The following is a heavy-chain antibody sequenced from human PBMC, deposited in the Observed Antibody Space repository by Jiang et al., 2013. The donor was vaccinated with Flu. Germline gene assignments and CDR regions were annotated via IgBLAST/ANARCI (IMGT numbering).Heavy chain of an antibody. V-gene: IGHV4-39*07. CDR3: ARRIDASGDGYNYGLDY. Sequence: LLKPSETLSLTCTVSGDSISSTPYYWGWIRQPPGKGLEWIGTIYYTGSTYYNPSLKSRVTMSVDTSKNQFSLKLNSVTAADTAVYYCARRIDASGDGYNYGLDYWGQGTLVTVSS. CDR1: GDSISSTPYY. D-gene: IGHD5-24*01. CDR2: IYYTGST. J-gene: IGHJ4*02.